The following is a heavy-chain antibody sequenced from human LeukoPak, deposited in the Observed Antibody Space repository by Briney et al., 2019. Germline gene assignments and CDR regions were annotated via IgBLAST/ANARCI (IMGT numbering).Heavy chain of an antibody. CDR3: AKPPPRYYVKGSYPDY. J-gene: IGHJ4*02. CDR2: ISGSGGST. D-gene: IGHD3-10*02. CDR1: GFTFSSYA. Sequence: GGSLRLSCAASGFTFSSYAMSWVRQAPGKGLEWVSAISGSGGSTYYADSVKGRFTISRDNSKDTLYLQMNSLRAEYTAVYYCAKPPPRYYVKGSYPDYWGQGTLVIVSS. V-gene: IGHV3-23*01.